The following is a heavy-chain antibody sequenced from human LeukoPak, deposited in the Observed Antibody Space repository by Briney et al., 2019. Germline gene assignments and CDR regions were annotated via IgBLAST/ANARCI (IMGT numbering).Heavy chain of an antibody. Sequence: PSGTLSLTCTVSGGAISSYYWNWIRQPQGKGLEWVGYIYYRGRTKYNPSLMSRVTISVDRAQSQFSLSLSSVTAADTAVYYCARDGLYDSSGYYMDSWGQGTLDIVSS. CDR2: IYYRGRT. V-gene: IGHV4-59*01. CDR1: GGAISSYY. J-gene: IGHJ4*02. CDR3: ARDGLYDSSGYYMDS. D-gene: IGHD3-22*01.